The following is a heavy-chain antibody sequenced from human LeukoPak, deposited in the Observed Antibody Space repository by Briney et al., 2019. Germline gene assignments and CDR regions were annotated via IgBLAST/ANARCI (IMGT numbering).Heavy chain of an antibody. Sequence: SETLSPTCAVSGVSIGRLGNAGSWIRQPPGKGLEWIGYIHESGSTYYNPFLKSRVTISADRSKNQFSLNLSSVTAADTAVYYSARSYAVKISGQ. CDR2: IHESGST. V-gene: IGHV4-30-2*01. J-gene: IGHJ3*02. CDR1: GVSIGRLGNA. CDR3: ARSYAVKI.